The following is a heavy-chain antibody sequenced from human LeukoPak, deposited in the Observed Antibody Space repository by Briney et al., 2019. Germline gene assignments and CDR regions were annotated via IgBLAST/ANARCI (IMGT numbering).Heavy chain of an antibody. Sequence: SETLSLTCTVSGDSISSSNHYWTWIRQLPGKGLEWIGYIYYSGTTYYNPSLESRVTILVDTSRNQFSLRLSSATAADTAVYYCARDYSGYDFLDYWGQGTLVTVSS. CDR1: GDSISSSNHY. CDR3: ARDYSGYDFLDY. V-gene: IGHV4-31*03. D-gene: IGHD5-12*01. J-gene: IGHJ4*02. CDR2: IYYSGTT.